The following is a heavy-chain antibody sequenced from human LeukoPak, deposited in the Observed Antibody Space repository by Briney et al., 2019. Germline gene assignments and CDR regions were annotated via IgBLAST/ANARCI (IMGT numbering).Heavy chain of an antibody. D-gene: IGHD3-22*01. J-gene: IGHJ4*02. CDR2: INPKSGVT. Sequence: ASVSVSCKTSGYIFIDHYLHWVRQAPGQGLEWMGWINPKSGVTDYAQTLQGRVTVTRDTSMSTVYMDLSRLRSDDTAVYYCTRGGGSSGYPDYWGQGTLVTVSS. CDR1: GYIFIDHY. CDR3: TRGGGSSGYPDY. V-gene: IGHV1-2*02.